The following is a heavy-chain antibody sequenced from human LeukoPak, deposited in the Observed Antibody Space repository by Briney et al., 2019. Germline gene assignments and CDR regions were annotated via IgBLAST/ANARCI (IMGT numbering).Heavy chain of an antibody. D-gene: IGHD6-19*01. V-gene: IGHV3-66*01. J-gene: IGHJ4*02. Sequence: GGSLRLSCAASGFTVSSNYMSWVRQAPGKGLEWVSVIYSGGSTYYADSVKGRFTISRDNAKNSLYLQMNSLRAEDTAVYYCARDPQSSGWKRLFDYWGQGTLVTVSS. CDR2: IYSGGST. CDR1: GFTVSSNY. CDR3: ARDPQSSGWKRLFDY.